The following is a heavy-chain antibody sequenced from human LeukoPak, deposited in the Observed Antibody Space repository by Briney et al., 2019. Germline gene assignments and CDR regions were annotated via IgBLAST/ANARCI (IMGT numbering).Heavy chain of an antibody. Sequence: SETLLLTSPDSGGSINHKNWSWIRQPPGKGLEWIGYVHYNGRTNSNPSLRSRGTMSVDTSNNQLPLKVSSVTAADTAVQYCATYGYGYVHHYWRQGTLVTVSS. CDR3: ATYGYGYVHHY. CDR1: GGSINHKN. CDR2: VHYNGRT. V-gene: IGHV4-59*08. J-gene: IGHJ4*02. D-gene: IGHD5-18*01.